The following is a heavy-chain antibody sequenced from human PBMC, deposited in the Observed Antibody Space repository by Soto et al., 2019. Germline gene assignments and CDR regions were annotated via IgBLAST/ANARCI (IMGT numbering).Heavy chain of an antibody. D-gene: IGHD6-13*01. CDR1: GGTFSSYT. CDR3: ARLDIAAAGIYYYGMDV. V-gene: IGHV1-69*02. J-gene: IGHJ6*02. CDR2: IIPILGIA. Sequence: SVKVSCKASGGTFSSYTISWVRQAPGQGLEWMGRIIPILGIANYAQKFQGRVTITADKSTSTAYMELSSLRSEDTAVYYCARLDIAAAGIYYYGMDVWGQGTTVTVSS.